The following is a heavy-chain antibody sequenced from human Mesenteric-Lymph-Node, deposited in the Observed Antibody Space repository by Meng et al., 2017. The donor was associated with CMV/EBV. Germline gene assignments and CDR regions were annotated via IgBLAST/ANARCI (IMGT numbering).Heavy chain of an antibody. Sequence: CKASGGAFSDYAINWVRQAPGQGLEWMGGIIPIFGAPNYAQKFQGRVTFTADKSTSTAYMELTSLTSEDTAVYYCARVGYGSRLNMDYWGQGTLVTVSS. CDR1: GGAFSDYA. D-gene: IGHD3-10*01. V-gene: IGHV1-69*06. CDR2: IIPIFGAP. J-gene: IGHJ4*02. CDR3: ARVGYGSRLNMDY.